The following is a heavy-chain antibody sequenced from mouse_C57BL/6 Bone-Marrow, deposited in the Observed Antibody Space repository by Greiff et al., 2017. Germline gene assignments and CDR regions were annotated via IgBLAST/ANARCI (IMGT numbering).Heavy chain of an antibody. CDR1: GYSFTGYF. Sequence: EVQLVESGPELVKPGASVKISCKASGYSFTGYFMNWVKQSPGQGLEWIGRIHPYNGGTFYNQKFKGKATLTVDKSSSTAHMELLSLTSEDYAVYYCARSGDWYFDVWGTGTTVTVSS. V-gene: IGHV1-37*01. CDR2: IHPYNGGT. CDR3: ARSGDWYFDV. J-gene: IGHJ1*03.